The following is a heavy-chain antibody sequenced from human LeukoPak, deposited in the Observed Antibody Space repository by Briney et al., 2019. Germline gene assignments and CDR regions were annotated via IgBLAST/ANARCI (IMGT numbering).Heavy chain of an antibody. V-gene: IGHV1-2*02. Sequence: ASVKVSCKASGYTFTGYYMHWVQQAPGQGLEWMGWINPNSGGTNYAQKFQGRVTMTRDTSISTAYMELSRLRSDDTAVYYCARGLTLRFYYDSSGYYYWGQGTLVTVSS. CDR1: GYTFTGYY. CDR2: INPNSGGT. D-gene: IGHD3-22*01. J-gene: IGHJ4*02. CDR3: ARGLTLRFYYDSSGYYY.